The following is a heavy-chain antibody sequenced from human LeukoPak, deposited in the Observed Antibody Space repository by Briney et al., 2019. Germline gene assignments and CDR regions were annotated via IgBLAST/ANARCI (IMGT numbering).Heavy chain of an antibody. V-gene: IGHV4-61*01. Sequence: PSETLSLTCTVSGGSVSSGSYYWSWIRQPPGKGLEWIGYIYYSGSTNYNPSLESRVTISVDTSKNQFSLKLSSVTAADTAVYYCARVKPKLELDNWGQGTLVTVSS. CDR3: ARVKPKLELDN. J-gene: IGHJ4*02. CDR2: IYYSGST. D-gene: IGHD1-7*01. CDR1: GGSVSSGSYY.